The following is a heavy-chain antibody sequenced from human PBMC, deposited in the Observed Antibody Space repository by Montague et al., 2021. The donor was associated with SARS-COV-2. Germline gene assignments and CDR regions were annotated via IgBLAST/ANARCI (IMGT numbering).Heavy chain of an antibody. V-gene: IGHV4-39*01. CDR2: IYYSGST. J-gene: IGHJ3*02. CDR1: GGSISSRSYY. Sequence: SETLSLTCTVSGGSISSRSYYWGWIRQPPGKGLEWIGSIYYSGSTYYNPSLKSRVTISVDTSKNQSSLKLSSVTAADTAVYYCARLRGDYGGTYDTFDIWGQGTMVTVSS. CDR3: ARLRGDYGGTYDTFDI. D-gene: IGHD4-23*01.